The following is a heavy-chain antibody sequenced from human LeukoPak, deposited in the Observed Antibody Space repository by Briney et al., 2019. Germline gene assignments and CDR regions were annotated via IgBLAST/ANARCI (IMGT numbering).Heavy chain of an antibody. D-gene: IGHD3-3*01. J-gene: IGHJ6*03. CDR1: GGSFSGYY. CDR2: INHSGST. CDR3: ARWYYDFWSGYYSPYYYYMDV. Sequence: ASETLSLTCAVYGGSFSGYYWSWIRQPPGKGLEWIGEINHSGSTNYNPSLKSRVTISVDTSKNQFSLQLSSVTAADTAVYYCARWYYDFWSGYYSPYYYYMDVWGKGTTVTVSS. V-gene: IGHV4-34*01.